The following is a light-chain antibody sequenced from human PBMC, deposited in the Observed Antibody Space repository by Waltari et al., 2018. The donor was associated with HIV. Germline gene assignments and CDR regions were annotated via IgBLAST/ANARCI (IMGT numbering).Light chain of an antibody. V-gene: IGKV1-39*01. J-gene: IGKJ3*01. CDR1: QIITSC. Sequence: DIQLTQSPSSLSASIGASVTMTCRASQIITSCLNWYRQTPGKAPELLIYAASVLQSGVPSRFSASGSGTDYTLTISSVQPEDFATYCCQQTYSPPLTFGPGTKVDVK. CDR2: AAS. CDR3: QQTYSPPLT.